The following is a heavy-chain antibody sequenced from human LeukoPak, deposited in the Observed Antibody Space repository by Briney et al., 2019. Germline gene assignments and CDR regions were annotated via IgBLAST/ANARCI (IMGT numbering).Heavy chain of an antibody. D-gene: IGHD3-10*01. CDR2: INPSSGNT. J-gene: IGHJ4*02. CDR3: AREGSGRTFDY. CDR1: GYTFSSYY. V-gene: IGHV1-46*01. Sequence: GASVTVSCKASGYTFSSYYIYWVRQAPGQGLEWMGIINPSSGNTNYAQKFQGRVTMTRDTSTSTVYMELSSLRSEDTAVYYCAREGSGRTFDYWGQGTLVTVSS.